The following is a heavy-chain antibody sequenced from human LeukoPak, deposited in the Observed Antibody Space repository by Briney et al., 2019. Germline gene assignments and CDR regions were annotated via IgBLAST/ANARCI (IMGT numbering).Heavy chain of an antibody. CDR2: IYTSGIT. Sequence: SETLSLTCTVSGGSISSNYWSWVRQPAGKGLEWIGRIYTSGITNYNPSLKSRLTLSLDTSKNQFSLNLTSVTAADTAMYYCARNDLDCWGRGTLVTVSS. CDR1: GGSISSNY. D-gene: IGHD3-16*01. J-gene: IGHJ4*02. V-gene: IGHV4-4*07. CDR3: ARNDLDC.